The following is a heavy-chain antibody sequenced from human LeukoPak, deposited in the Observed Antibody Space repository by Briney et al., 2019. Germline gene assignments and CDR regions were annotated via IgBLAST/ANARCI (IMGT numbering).Heavy chain of an antibody. J-gene: IGHJ3*02. CDR1: GFTFNSYS. Sequence: GGSLRLSCAASGFTFNSYSMNWVRQAPGKGLEWVSYISSSTNTIYYADSVKGRFTISRDNAKNSLFLQMNSLRDEDTAVYYCARGGYGANDDAFDIWGQGTMVTVSS. D-gene: IGHD4-23*01. CDR3: ARGGYGANDDAFDI. V-gene: IGHV3-48*02. CDR2: ISSSTNTI.